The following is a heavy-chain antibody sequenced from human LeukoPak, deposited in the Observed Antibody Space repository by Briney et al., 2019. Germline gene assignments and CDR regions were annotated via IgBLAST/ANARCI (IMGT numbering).Heavy chain of an antibody. J-gene: IGHJ5*02. V-gene: IGHV1-18*01. Sequence: ASVNVSYRASGHTFTIYGISWVRQAPGQGLEWMGWISAYNGNTNYAQKLQGRVTMTTDTSTSTAYMELRSLRSDDTAVYYCARDQRRNYYDSMYWFDPWGQGTPVTVSS. D-gene: IGHD3-22*01. CDR3: ARDQRRNYYDSMYWFDP. CDR2: ISAYNGNT. CDR1: GHTFTIYG.